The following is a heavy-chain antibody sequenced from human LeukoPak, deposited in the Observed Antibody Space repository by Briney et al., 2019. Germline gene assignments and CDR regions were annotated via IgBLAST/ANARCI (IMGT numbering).Heavy chain of an antibody. CDR2: IYYSGST. V-gene: IGHV4-59*01. Sequence: PSETLSLTCTVSGGSISSYSWSWIRQPPGKGLEWIGYIYYSGSTNYNPSLKSRVTISVDTSKNQFSLKLSSVTAADTAVYYCARSLRQTWGYAFDYWGQGTLVTVSS. CDR3: ARSLRQTWGYAFDY. CDR1: GGSISSYS. J-gene: IGHJ4*02. D-gene: IGHD3-16*01.